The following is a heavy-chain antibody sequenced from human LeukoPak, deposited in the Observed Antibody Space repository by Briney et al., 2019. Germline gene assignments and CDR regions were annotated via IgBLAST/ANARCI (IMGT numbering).Heavy chain of an antibody. J-gene: IGHJ4*02. CDR2: ISAYNGNT. V-gene: IGHV1-18*01. CDR1: GYTFTNYG. CDR3: ARDIATIVHQD. D-gene: IGHD1-26*01. Sequence: ASVKVSCKTSGYTFTNYGISWVRQAPGQGLEWMGWISAYNGNTNYVQKFQGRVTMTTDTSTSTVYMELSSLRSDDTAVYYCARDIATIVHQDWGQGTLVTVSS.